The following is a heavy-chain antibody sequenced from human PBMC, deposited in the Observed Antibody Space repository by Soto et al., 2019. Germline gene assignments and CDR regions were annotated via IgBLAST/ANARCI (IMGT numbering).Heavy chain of an antibody. V-gene: IGHV1-69*01. CDR3: ASLNNWSSGDGRIDV. CDR2: IIPIFGKP. J-gene: IGHJ6*02. Sequence: QVQLVQSGAEVKKPGSSVKVSCKASGGSFNTYTISWVRQAPGQGLQWMGGIIPIFGKPTYAQALQGRVTIAADEHTSTVYMELRSLRSEDTALYYCASLNNWSSGDGRIDVWGRGTAVIVSS. CDR1: GGSFNTYT. D-gene: IGHD1-26*01.